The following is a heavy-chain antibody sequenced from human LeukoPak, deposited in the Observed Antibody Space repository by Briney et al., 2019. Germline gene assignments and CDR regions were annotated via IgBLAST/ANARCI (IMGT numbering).Heavy chain of an antibody. CDR2: IYHSGST. CDR1: GGSISSGDYY. V-gene: IGHV4-30-2*01. D-gene: IGHD2-15*01. J-gene: IGHJ4*02. CDR3: VRIGDFSGAY. Sequence: SETLSPTCTVSGGSISSGDYYWSWIRQPPGKGLEWIGYIYHSGSTYNNPSLISRVTISVDRSKNQFSLNLSSVTAADTAVYYCVRIGDFSGAYWGQGTLVTVSS.